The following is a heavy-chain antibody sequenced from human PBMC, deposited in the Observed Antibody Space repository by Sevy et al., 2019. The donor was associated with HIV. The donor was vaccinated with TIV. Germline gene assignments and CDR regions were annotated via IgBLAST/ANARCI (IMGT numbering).Heavy chain of an antibody. CDR2: IYYSGST. CDR1: GGSISSSSYY. Sequence: SETLSLTCTVSGGSISSSSYYWGWIRQPPGKGLEWIGSIYYSGSTYYNPSLKSRVTISVDTSKNQFSLKLSSVTAANRPLRVRVSMSVHTSKNQCSLKLSSVTAADTAVYYCARHLAITIFGVVMEPKGSNWFDPWGQGTLVTVSS. CDR3: VSMSVHTSKNQCSLKLSSVTAADTAVYYCARHLAITIFGVVMEPKGSNWFDP. V-gene: IGHV4-39*01. J-gene: IGHJ5*02. D-gene: IGHD3-10*01.